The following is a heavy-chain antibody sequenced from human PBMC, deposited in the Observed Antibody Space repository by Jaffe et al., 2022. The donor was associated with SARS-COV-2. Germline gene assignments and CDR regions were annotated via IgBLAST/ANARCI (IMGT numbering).Heavy chain of an antibody. J-gene: IGHJ4*02. CDR3: ARDDVLGGWLGYFDY. CDR1: GGSISSYY. V-gene: IGHV4-59*01. CDR2: IYYSGST. D-gene: IGHD3-10*01. Sequence: QVQLQESGPGLVKPSETLSLTCTVSGGSISSYYWSWIRQPPGKGLEWIGYIYYSGSTNYNPSLKSRVTISVDTSKNQFSLKLSSVTAADTAVYYCARDDVLGGWLGYFDYWGQGTLVTVSS.